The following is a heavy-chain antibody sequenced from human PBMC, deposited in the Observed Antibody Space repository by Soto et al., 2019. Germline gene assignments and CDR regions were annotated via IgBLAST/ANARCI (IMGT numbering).Heavy chain of an antibody. CDR1: GFTFSSYG. Sequence: GGSLRLSCAASGFTFSSYGMHWVRQAPGKGLEWVAVIWYDGSNKYYADSVKGRFTISRDNSKNTLYLQMNSLRAEDTAVYYCARGSEQWLGNGVFDYWGQGTLVTVSS. D-gene: IGHD6-19*01. J-gene: IGHJ4*02. CDR2: IWYDGSNK. V-gene: IGHV3-33*01. CDR3: ARGSEQWLGNGVFDY.